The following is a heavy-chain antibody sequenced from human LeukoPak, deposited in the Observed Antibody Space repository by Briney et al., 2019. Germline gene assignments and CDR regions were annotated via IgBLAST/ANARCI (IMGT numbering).Heavy chain of an antibody. CDR1: GFTFDDYA. J-gene: IGHJ4*02. CDR3: AKDVYYDSSGSPNFDY. D-gene: IGHD3-22*01. Sequence: GGSLRLSCAASGFTFDDYAMHWVRQAPGKGLEWVSGISWNSGRIGYADSVKGRFTISRDNAKNSLYLQMNRLRAEDTALYYCAKDVYYDSSGSPNFDYWGQGTLVTVSS. V-gene: IGHV3-9*01. CDR2: ISWNSGRI.